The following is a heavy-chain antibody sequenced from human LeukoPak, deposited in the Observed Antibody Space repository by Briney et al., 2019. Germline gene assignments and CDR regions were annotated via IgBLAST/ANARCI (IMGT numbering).Heavy chain of an antibody. CDR2: IYYSGRT. V-gene: IGHV4-39*07. D-gene: IGHD3-3*01. J-gene: IGHJ4*02. CDR3: ARLIYYDFWSGYRYDARSNFDY. Sequence: SETLSLTCTVSGGSISSSSSYWGWIRQPPGKGLEWIGTIYYSGRTYYNPSLNSRVTISVDTSKNQFSLRLSSVTAADTAVYYCARLIYYDFWSGYRYDARSNFDYWGQGTLVTVSS. CDR1: GGSISSSSSY.